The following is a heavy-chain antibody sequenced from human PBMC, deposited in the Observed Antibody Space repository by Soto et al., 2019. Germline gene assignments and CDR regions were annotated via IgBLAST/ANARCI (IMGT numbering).Heavy chain of an antibody. J-gene: IGHJ4*02. Sequence: QVQLVESGGGVVQPGRSLRLSCAASGFTFSSYGMHWVRQAPGKGLVWVAVISYDGSNKYYADSVKGRFTISRDNSKNSLYLHMNSLRAEDTAVYYGAKDQRRPYYDSSGYSRPDYWGKGTLVTVSS. CDR1: GFTFSSYG. CDR3: AKDQRRPYYDSSGYSRPDY. D-gene: IGHD3-22*01. CDR2: ISYDGSNK. V-gene: IGHV3-30*18.